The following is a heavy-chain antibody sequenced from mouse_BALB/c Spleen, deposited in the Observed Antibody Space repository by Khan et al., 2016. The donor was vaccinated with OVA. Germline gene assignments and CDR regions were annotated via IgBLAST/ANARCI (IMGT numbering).Heavy chain of an antibody. D-gene: IGHD1-1*01. CDR2: ISTGGSYT. Sequence: EVELVESGGDLVKPGGSLKLSCAASGFTFSTYGMSWVRQTPDKRLEWVATISTGGSYTYYPDSVKGRFTISRDNAKHTLYLHMNSLKYEDTAMFNCARRAYYHDSEGFAYWGQGTLVTVSA. CDR1: GFTFSTYG. J-gene: IGHJ3*01. V-gene: IGHV5-6*01. CDR3: ARRAYYHDSEGFAY.